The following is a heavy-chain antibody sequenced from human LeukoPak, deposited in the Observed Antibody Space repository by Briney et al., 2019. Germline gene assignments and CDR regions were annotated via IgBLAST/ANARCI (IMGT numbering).Heavy chain of an antibody. Sequence: ASVKVSCKVSGYTLTELSMHWVRQAPGKGLEWMGGFDPEDGETIYAQKFQGRVTMTEDTSTDTAYMELSSLRSEDTAVYYCARVYVRYQLLSGYFDYWGQGTLVTVSS. CDR1: GYTLTELS. V-gene: IGHV1-24*01. CDR2: FDPEDGET. CDR3: ARVYVRYQLLSGYFDY. J-gene: IGHJ4*02. D-gene: IGHD2-2*01.